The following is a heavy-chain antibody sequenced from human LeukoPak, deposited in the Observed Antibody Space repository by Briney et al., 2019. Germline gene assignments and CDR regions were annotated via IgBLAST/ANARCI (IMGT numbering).Heavy chain of an antibody. CDR1: GGSISSSSYY. J-gene: IGHJ4*02. V-gene: IGHV4-39*07. D-gene: IGHD3-10*01. CDR3: ARDVPLEWFGGSYFDY. CDR2: IYYSGST. Sequence: PSETLSLTCTVSGGSISSSSYYWGWIHQPPGKGLEWIGSIYYSGSTYYNPSLKSRVTISVDTSKNQFSLKLSSVTAADTAVYYCARDVPLEWFGGSYFDYWGQGTLVTVSS.